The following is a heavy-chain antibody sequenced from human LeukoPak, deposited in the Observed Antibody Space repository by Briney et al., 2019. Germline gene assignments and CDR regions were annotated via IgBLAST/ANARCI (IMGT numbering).Heavy chain of an antibody. CDR2: INPNSGGT. V-gene: IGHV1-2*02. Sequence: ASVKVSCTASGYTFTGYYMHWVRQAPGQGLEWMGWINPNSGGTNYAQKFQGRVTMTRDTSISTAYMELSRLRSDDTAVYYCARDTLPYYYGMDVWGQGTTVTVSS. J-gene: IGHJ6*02. CDR3: ARDTLPYYYGMDV. CDR1: GYTFTGYY.